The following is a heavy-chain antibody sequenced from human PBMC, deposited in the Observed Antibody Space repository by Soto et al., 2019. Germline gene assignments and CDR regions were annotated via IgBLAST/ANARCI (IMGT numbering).Heavy chain of an antibody. V-gene: IGHV1-46*01. CDR2: INPSGGST. CDR3: ARAGGVLRFLEWIDGYYYYYMDV. J-gene: IGHJ6*03. D-gene: IGHD3-3*01. Sequence: ASVKVSCKASGYTFTSYYMHWVRQAPGQGLEWMGIINPSGGSTSYAQKFQGRVTMTRDTSTNTVYMELSSLRSEDTAVYYCARAGGVLRFLEWIDGYYYYYMDVWGKGATVTVSS. CDR1: GYTFTSYY.